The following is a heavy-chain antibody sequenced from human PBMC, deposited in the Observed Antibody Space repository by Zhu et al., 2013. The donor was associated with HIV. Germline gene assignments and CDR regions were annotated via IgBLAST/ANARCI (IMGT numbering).Heavy chain of an antibody. D-gene: IGHD6-13*01. CDR1: GGTFSSYA. CDR3: ARGGRGSSWYWDYYYYGMDV. Sequence: QVQLVQSGAEVKKPGSSVKVSCKASGGTFSSYAISWVRQAPGQGLEWMGGIIPIFGTANYAQKFQGRVTITADKSTSTAYMELSSLRSEDTAVYYCARGGRGSSWYWDYYYYGMDVWGQGTTVTVSS. V-gene: IGHV1-69*06. CDR2: IIPIFGTA. J-gene: IGHJ6*02.